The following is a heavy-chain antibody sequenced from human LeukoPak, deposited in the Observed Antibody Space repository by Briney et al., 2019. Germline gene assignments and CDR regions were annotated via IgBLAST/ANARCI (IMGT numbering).Heavy chain of an antibody. V-gene: IGHV4-59*01. CDR2: IYDTETT. Sequence: SETLSLTCTVSSGSMSTYYWSWIRQSPGKGLEWIGFIYDTETTNYNPSLKSRVTISIDTSKNQFSLRLSSVTAADTALYYCARAVTYSYYMDVWGKGTTVTVSS. CDR3: ARAVTYSYYMDV. J-gene: IGHJ6*03. CDR1: SGSMSTYY.